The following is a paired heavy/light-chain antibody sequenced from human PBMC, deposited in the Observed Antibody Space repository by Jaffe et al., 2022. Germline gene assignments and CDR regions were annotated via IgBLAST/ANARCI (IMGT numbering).Heavy chain of an antibody. CDR3: VKDREPYCSGGNCYNNWFGS. Sequence: QVQLVESGGGVVQPGGSLRLSCAASGFTFRAYGMQWVRQAPGKGLEWVAFSQNDESNKYYADSVKGRFTISRDNSKDTLFLQMNSLRDDDTATYYCVKDREPYCSGGNCYNNWFGSWGQGTLVTVSS. CDR2: SQNDESNK. V-gene: IGHV3-30*02. J-gene: IGHJ5*01. CDR1: GFTFRAYG. D-gene: IGHD2-15*01.
Light chain of an antibody. J-gene: IGLJ3*02. V-gene: IGLV6-57*01. CDR3: QSYDRTNFWV. Sequence: KFMLTQPHSVSESPGKTVTISCTRSSGSIATNYVVWFQHRPGSSPTAVIYEANRRPPGVPDRFSGSIDTSSNSASLTVSGLQTEDEADYYCQSYDRTNFWVFGGGTKLTVL. CDR1: SGSIATNY. CDR2: EAN.